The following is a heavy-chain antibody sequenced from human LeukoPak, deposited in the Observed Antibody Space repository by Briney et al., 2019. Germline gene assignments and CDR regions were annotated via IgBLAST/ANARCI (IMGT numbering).Heavy chain of an antibody. CDR2: INYNGTT. CDR1: SVSITDSQYY. CDR3: ASLTHSYYADPAGYYPFYYMDV. V-gene: IGHV4-39*02. Sequence: PSETLSLTCNVSSVSITDSQYYWGWVRQPPGKGLEWIGRINYNGTTRYRPSLKSRVTISVDTSRNHFSLKVTSVTAADTAVYYCASLTHSYYADPAGYYPFYYMDVWGKGTTVTVSS. D-gene: IGHD3-22*01. J-gene: IGHJ6*03.